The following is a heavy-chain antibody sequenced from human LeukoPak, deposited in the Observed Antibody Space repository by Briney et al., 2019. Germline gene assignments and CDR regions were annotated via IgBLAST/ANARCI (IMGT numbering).Heavy chain of an antibody. J-gene: IGHJ4*02. D-gene: IGHD2-21*01. CDR2: IYHSGST. Sequence: PSETLSLTCAVSGYSISSGYYGGWIRQPPGEGLEWIGSIYHSGSTYYNPSLKSRVTISVDTSKNQFSLKLSSVTAADTAVYYCARYSRDLRHRTPIDYWGQGTLVTVSS. CDR3: ARYSRDLRHRTPIDY. CDR1: GYSISSGYY. V-gene: IGHV4-38-2*01.